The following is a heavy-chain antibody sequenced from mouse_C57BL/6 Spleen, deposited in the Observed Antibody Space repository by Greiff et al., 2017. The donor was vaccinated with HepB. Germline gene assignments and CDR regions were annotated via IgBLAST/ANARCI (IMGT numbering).Heavy chain of an antibody. V-gene: IGHV5-17*01. J-gene: IGHJ1*03. D-gene: IGHD3-2*02. CDR3: ARKTAQASWYFDV. CDR1: GFTFSDYG. CDR2: ISSGSSTI. Sequence: DVKLVESGGGLVKPGGSLKLSCAASGFTFSDYGMHWVRQAPEKGLEWVAYISSGSSTIYYADTVKGRFTISRDNAKNTLFLQMTSLRSEDTAMYYCARKTAQASWYFDVWGTGTTVTVSS.